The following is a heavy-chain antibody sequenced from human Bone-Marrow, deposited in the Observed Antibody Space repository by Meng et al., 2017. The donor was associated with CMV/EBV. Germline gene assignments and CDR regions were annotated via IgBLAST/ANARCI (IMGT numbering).Heavy chain of an antibody. CDR3: TKHRGRLAATGRDFAY. D-gene: IGHD2-15*01. V-gene: IGHV3-23*01. Sequence: GESLKISCVASGFTFINYAMSWVRQAPGRGLEWVSAIGHKGDSTYYADSVKGRFTISRDNSKNTLDLQMNSLRAEDTAVYYCTKHRGRLAATGRDFAYWGQGAQVTGSS. CDR1: GFTFINYA. J-gene: IGHJ4*02. CDR2: IGHKGDST.